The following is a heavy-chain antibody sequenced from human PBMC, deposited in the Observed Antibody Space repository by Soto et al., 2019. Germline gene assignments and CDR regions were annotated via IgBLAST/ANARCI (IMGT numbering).Heavy chain of an antibody. CDR2: IWYDGSNK. Sequence: QVQLVESGGGVVQPGRSLRLSCAASGFTFSSYGMHWVRQAPGKGLEWVAVIWYDGSNKYYADSVKGRFTISRDNSKNTLYLQMNSLRAEDTAVYYCARDRSKTAGDYYYYGMDVWGQGTTVTVSS. CDR3: ARDRSKTAGDYYYYGMDV. V-gene: IGHV3-33*01. J-gene: IGHJ6*02. D-gene: IGHD6-13*01. CDR1: GFTFSSYG.